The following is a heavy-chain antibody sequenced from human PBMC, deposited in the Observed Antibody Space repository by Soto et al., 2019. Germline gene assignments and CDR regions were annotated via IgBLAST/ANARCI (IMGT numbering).Heavy chain of an antibody. CDR1: GGTFSTYD. D-gene: IGHD5-12*01. V-gene: IGHV1-69*01. CDR3: AINEGTDGYKFAY. CDR2: IIPLFGTA. J-gene: IGHJ4*02. Sequence: QVQLVQSGAEVKKPGSSVKVSCKASGGTFSTYDICWVRQAPGQGLEWMGGIIPLFGTANYAQKFQGRATIIADESTRTAYMELRRLRSENTGVYYCAINEGTDGYKFAYWGQGTLVTVSS.